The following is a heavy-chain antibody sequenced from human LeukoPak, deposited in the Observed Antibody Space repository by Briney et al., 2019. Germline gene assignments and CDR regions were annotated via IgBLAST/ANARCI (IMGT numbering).Heavy chain of an antibody. Sequence: SVKVSCKASGGTFSSYAISWVRQAPGQGLEWMGGIIPIFGTANYAQKFQGRVTITTDESTSTAYMELSSLRSEDTAVYYCARSTPSLPRYDSSGYFDYWGQGTLVTVSS. J-gene: IGHJ4*02. CDR1: GGTFSSYA. V-gene: IGHV1-69*05. D-gene: IGHD3-22*01. CDR3: ARSTPSLPRYDSSGYFDY. CDR2: IIPIFGTA.